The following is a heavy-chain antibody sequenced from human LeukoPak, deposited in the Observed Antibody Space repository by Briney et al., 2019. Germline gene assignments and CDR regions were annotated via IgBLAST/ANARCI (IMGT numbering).Heavy chain of an antibody. CDR3: ARELRATFGGVIVYFDY. J-gene: IGHJ4*02. V-gene: IGHV7-4-1*02. CDR1: GYTFTSYA. Sequence: ASVKVSCKASGYTFTSYAVNWVRQAPGQGLEWMGWINTNTGNPTYARGFTGRFVSSLDTSVSTAYLQISSLKAEGTAVYYCARELRATFGGVIVYFDYWGQGTLVTVSS. CDR2: INTNTGNP. D-gene: IGHD3-16*02.